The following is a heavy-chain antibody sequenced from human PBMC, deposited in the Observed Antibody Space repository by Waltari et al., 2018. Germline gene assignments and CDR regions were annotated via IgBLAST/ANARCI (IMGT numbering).Heavy chain of an antibody. Sequence: QVQLVQSGAEVKTSGSSVKVSCKASGGSFGTYAISWVRQAPGQGLGWMGRIIPIIGIATYAQKFQGRVAITADSSTSTAYMELTNLRSADTAVYYCARDHQGGLDVWGQGTTVTVSS. V-gene: IGHV1-69*04. CDR3: ARDHQGGLDV. CDR2: IIPIIGIA. CDR1: GGSFGTYA. J-gene: IGHJ6*02.